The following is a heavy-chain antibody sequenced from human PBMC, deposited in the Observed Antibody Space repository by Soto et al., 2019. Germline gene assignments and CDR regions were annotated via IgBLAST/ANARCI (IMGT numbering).Heavy chain of an antibody. CDR2: IYYSGST. D-gene: IGHD6-19*01. CDR1: GGSISSGGYY. Sequence: QVQLQESGPGLVKPSQTLSLTCTVSGGSISSGGYYWSWIRQHPGKGLEWIGYIYYSGSTYYNPSLKSRVTISVDTSKNQFSLKLSSVTAAHTAVYYCATCGWSTYYFDYWGQGTLVTVSS. V-gene: IGHV4-31*03. CDR3: ATCGWSTYYFDY. J-gene: IGHJ4*02.